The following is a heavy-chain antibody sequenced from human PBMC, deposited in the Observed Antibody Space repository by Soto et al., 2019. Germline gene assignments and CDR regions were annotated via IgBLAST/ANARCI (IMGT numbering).Heavy chain of an antibody. V-gene: IGHV4-34*01. J-gene: IGHJ6*02. Sequence: PSETLSLTCAFYCGSLVGDYWTWIRQAPGKGLEWIGEINHSGTINFDPSLRSRLTISLDTSKKEFSLKLSSVTDADTATYYCARADRTLVTSYSLDVWGQGTTVTVSS. CDR2: INHSGTI. D-gene: IGHD2-21*02. CDR3: ARADRTLVTSYSLDV. CDR1: CGSLVGDY.